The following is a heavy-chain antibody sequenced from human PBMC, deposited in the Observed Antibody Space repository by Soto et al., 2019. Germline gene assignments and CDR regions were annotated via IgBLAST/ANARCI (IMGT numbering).Heavy chain of an antibody. CDR3: AKDSGVVTLDY. Sequence: GGSLRLSCASSGLTFSSYGMHWVRQAPGKGLEWVAVISYDGSNKYYADSVRGRFTTSRDNSKNTPYLQMNSLRAEDTAVYYCAKDSGVVTLDYWGQGTLVTVSS. V-gene: IGHV3-30*18. CDR2: ISYDGSNK. D-gene: IGHD2-21*02. J-gene: IGHJ4*02. CDR1: GLTFSSYG.